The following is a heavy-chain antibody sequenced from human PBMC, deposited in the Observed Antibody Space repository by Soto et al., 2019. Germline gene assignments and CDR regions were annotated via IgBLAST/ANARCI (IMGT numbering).Heavy chain of an antibody. CDR3: ASLGQWLVHAADWYFDX. J-gene: IGHJ2*01. CDR2: ISSSSSYI. Sequence: PWGSLRLSFAASGFTFSSYSMNWVRQAPGKGLEWVTSISSSSSYIYYADSVKGRFTISRDNAKNSLYLQMNSLRAEDTAVYYCASLGQWLVHAADWYFDXWGRVTLVTVSX. D-gene: IGHD6-19*01. CDR1: GFTFSSYS. V-gene: IGHV3-21*01.